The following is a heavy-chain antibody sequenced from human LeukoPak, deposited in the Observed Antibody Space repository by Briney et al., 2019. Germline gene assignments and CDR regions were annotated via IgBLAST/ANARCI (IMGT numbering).Heavy chain of an antibody. J-gene: IGHJ4*02. V-gene: IGHV4-39*01. Sequence: SETLSLTCTVSGGSISSSSYWGWIRQPPGKGLEWIGSIYYSGSTYYNPSLESRITISVDTSKNQFSLKLRSVTAADTAVYYCARRSISMVRGGLDYWGQGTLVTVSS. CDR3: ARRSISMVRGGLDY. D-gene: IGHD3-10*01. CDR1: GGSISSSSY. CDR2: IYYSGST.